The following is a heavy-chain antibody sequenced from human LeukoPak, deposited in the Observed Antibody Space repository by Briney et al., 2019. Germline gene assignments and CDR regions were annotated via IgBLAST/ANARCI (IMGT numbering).Heavy chain of an antibody. Sequence: SLTLSLTCTVSGGSISSYYWSWIRQPPGKGLEWIGYICFSGSNNYNPSLKSRVTISVDTSKNQFSLKLSTVTAADTAVYYCAGARLTVTTSGSGPDWFDPWGQGTLVTVSS. CDR1: GGSISSYY. CDR2: ICFSGSN. D-gene: IGHD4-17*01. CDR3: AGARLTVTTSGSGPDWFDP. V-gene: IGHV4-59*01. J-gene: IGHJ5*02.